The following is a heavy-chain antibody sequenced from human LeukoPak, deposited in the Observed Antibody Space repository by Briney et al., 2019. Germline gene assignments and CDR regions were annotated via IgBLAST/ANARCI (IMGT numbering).Heavy chain of an antibody. V-gene: IGHV3-7*01. CDR3: VRDRGRASTDY. J-gene: IGHJ4*02. Sequence: GGSLRLSCAASGITLGGYWMSWVRQAPGEGLEWVANIKPDGSEENYVDSVKGRFTISRDNAKNSLSLQMNSLRADDTAVYYCVRDRGRASTDYWGQGTLVTVSS. CDR2: IKPDGSEE. D-gene: IGHD1-26*01. CDR1: GITLGGYW.